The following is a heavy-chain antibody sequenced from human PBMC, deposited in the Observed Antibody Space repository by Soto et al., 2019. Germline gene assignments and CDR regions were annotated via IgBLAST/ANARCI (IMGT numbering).Heavy chain of an antibody. CDR2: ISGSGTMK. D-gene: IGHD2-2*02. Sequence: PGGSLRLSCVASGLTFRNHAMTWVRQAPGKGLEWVSGISGSGTMKYYADSVRGQFIISRESAKNTLHLQMDNLRVEDTAVYYCAKEAEENDHVPIPGDNWGQGTRVTVSA. J-gene: IGHJ4*02. CDR1: GLTFRNHA. V-gene: IGHV3-23*01. CDR3: AKEAEENDHVPIPGDN.